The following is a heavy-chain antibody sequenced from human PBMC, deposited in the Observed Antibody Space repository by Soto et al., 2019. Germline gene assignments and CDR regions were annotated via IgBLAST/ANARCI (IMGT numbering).Heavy chain of an antibody. D-gene: IGHD6-6*01. Sequence: QVQLQESGPGLVKPSGTLSLTCAVSGGSISSSNWWSWVRQPPGKGLEWIGEIYHSGSTNYNPSLKSRVTISVDKSKNQFSLKLSSVTAADTAVYYCARRHRPLIAARNNWFDPWGQGTLVTVSS. CDR1: GGSISSSNW. CDR2: IYHSGST. CDR3: ARRHRPLIAARNNWFDP. V-gene: IGHV4-4*02. J-gene: IGHJ5*02.